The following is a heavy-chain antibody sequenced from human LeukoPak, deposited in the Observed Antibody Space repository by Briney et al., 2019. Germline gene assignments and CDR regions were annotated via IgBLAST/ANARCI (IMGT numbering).Heavy chain of an antibody. Sequence: ASVKVSCKASGGTFSSYTISWVRQAPGQGLEWMGRIIPILGIANYAQKFQGRVTITADESTSTAYMELSSLRSEDTAVYYCARARYQLLPPTNYYYYMDVWGKGTTVTVSS. V-gene: IGHV1-69*02. D-gene: IGHD2-2*01. CDR1: GGTFSSYT. J-gene: IGHJ6*03. CDR3: ARARYQLLPPTNYYYYMDV. CDR2: IIPILGIA.